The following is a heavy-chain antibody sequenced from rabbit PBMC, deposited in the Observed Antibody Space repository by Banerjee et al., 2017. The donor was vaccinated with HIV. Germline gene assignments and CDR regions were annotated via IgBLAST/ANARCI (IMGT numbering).Heavy chain of an antibody. CDR3: ARCISGDFIPQYFNL. CDR1: GFSFSSSYY. CDR2: IYAGSGNII. V-gene: IGHV1S45*01. J-gene: IGHJ4*01. Sequence: QEQLEESGGELVQPEGSLTLTCKASGFSFSSSYYMCWVRQAPGKGLEWIGCIYAGSGNIIYYATWAKGRFTISKASSTTVTLQMTSLTAADTATYFCARCISGDFIPQYFNLWGPGTLVTVS. D-gene: IGHD1-1*01.